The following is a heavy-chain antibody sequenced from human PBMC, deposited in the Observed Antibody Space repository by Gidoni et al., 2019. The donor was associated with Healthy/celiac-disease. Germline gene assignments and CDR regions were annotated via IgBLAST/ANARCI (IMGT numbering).Heavy chain of an antibody. D-gene: IGHD5-12*01. Sequence: QVQLGESGGGLVEPGGSLRLSCATSGFPFSDYYMSWIRQAPGKGLEWVSYISSSSSYTNYADSVKGRFTISRDNAKNSLYLQMNSLRAEDTAVYYCAREGGGYNSALDYWGQGTLVTVSS. V-gene: IGHV3-11*05. CDR2: ISSSSSYT. J-gene: IGHJ4*02. CDR1: GFPFSDYY. CDR3: AREGGGYNSALDY.